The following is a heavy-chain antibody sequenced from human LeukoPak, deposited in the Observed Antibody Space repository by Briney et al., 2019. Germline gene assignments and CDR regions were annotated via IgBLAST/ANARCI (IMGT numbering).Heavy chain of an antibody. CDR2: ISSSGSTI. V-gene: IGHV3-48*03. CDR3: ARDVLLWFGESPYYYYGMDV. J-gene: IGHJ6*04. D-gene: IGHD3-10*01. Sequence: GGSLRLSCAASGFTFSSYEMNWVRHAPGKGLEWVSYISSSGSTIYYAVSVEGRFTISRDNAKSSLYLQMNSLRAEDTAVYYCARDVLLWFGESPYYYYGMDVWGKGTTVTVSS. CDR1: GFTFSSYE.